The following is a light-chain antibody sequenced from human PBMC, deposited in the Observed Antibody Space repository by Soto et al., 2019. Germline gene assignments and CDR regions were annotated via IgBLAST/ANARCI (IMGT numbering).Light chain of an antibody. CDR1: IGHSGFA. CDR3: QTGGTVPV. CDR2: LNNDGSL. Sequence: QSVLTQSPSASASLGASVTLTCTLNIGHSGFAIAWHQQQPEKGPRFLMKLNNDGSLNKGDGIPDRFSASSSGAERYLTISNLQSDDEADYYCQTGGTVPVFGGGTQLTVL. J-gene: IGLJ7*01. V-gene: IGLV4-69*01.